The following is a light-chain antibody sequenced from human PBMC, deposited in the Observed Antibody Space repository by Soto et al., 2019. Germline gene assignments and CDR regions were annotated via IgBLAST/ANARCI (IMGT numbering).Light chain of an antibody. V-gene: IGKV1-9*01. Sequence: DIHLTQSPSFLSASVGDRVTITCRPSQAVPNNMAWYQQKPGKPPKLLIYEESTLHSGVPSRFSGRKSGTHFTRTLDSLQPEDFATYDCQQVKTYPRTLGGGTKGEIK. CDR2: EES. CDR1: QAVPNN. J-gene: IGKJ4*01. CDR3: QQVKTYPRT.